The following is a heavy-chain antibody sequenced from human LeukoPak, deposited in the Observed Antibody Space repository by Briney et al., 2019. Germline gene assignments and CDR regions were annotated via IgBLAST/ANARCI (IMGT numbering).Heavy chain of an antibody. D-gene: IGHD2-2*01. J-gene: IGHJ4*02. V-gene: IGHV3-64D*06. CDR2: ISSDGYST. CDR1: GFTFSTYA. CDR3: VNNAARYCGSSTCSDY. Sequence: QAGGSLRLSCSAYGFTFSTYAMPWVRQAPGKGLEYVSAISSDGYSTYYADSVKGRFTISRDNSKNTLYLQMSGLRVEDTAVYYCVNNAARYCGSSTCSDYWGQGTQVTVSS.